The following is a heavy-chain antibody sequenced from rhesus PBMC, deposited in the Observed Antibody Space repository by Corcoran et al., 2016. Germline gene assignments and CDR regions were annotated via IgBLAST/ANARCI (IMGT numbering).Heavy chain of an antibody. V-gene: IGHV1-1*01. CDR1: GSTFTSYY. CDR3: TRGFESSYFDL. Sequence: QVQLVQSGAEIKQPGASVKLSCKASGSTFTSYYMHWVRQAPGQGLEWIGLISPYNGNKRYAQNFQVRVTITTDTSTSTGYMELSSLRSEDAAVYYCTRGFESSYFDLWGPGTPITISS. CDR2: ISPYNGNK. J-gene: IGHJ2*01.